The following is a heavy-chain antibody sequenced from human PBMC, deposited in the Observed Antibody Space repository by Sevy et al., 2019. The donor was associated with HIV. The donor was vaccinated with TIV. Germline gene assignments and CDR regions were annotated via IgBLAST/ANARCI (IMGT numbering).Heavy chain of an antibody. CDR1: GASISSSGYY. CDR3: AGPILTYNNGWSYYDY. Sequence: KAAETLSLTCTVSGASISSSGYYWGWIRQPPGKGLEWIASINYSGSTFYNPSLKSRVTISADTSKNQFSLDLNSVTAADTAIYYCAGPILTYNNGWSYYDYWGQGTVVTVSS. V-gene: IGHV4-39*01. J-gene: IGHJ4*02. D-gene: IGHD6-19*01. CDR2: INYSGST.